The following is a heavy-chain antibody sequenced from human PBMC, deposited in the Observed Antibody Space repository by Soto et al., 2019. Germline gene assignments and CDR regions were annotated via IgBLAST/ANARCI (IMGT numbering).Heavy chain of an antibody. CDR2: IIPIFGTA. D-gene: IGHD5-12*01. J-gene: IGHJ6*02. CDR3: ATRYSGHDARYYYYGMDV. Sequence: SVKVSCKASGGTFSSYAISWVRQAPGQGLEWMGGIIPIFGTANYAQKFQGRVTITADESTSTAYMELSSLRSEDTAVYYCATRYSGHDARYYYYGMDVWGQGTTVTVSS. CDR1: GGTFSSYA. V-gene: IGHV1-69*13.